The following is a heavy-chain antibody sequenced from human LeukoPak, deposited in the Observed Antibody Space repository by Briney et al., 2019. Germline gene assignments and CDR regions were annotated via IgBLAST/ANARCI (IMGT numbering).Heavy chain of an antibody. V-gene: IGHV3-73*01. J-gene: IGHJ4*02. Sequence: SGGSLRLSCAASEFTFSGSAIHWVRQASGKGLEWVGRIRSKANSYATAYAASVKGRFTISRDDSKNTAYLQMNSLKTEDTAVYYCTLDLVAVTRRDFDYWGQGTLVTVSS. CDR2: IRSKANSYAT. CDR3: TLDLVAVTRRDFDY. D-gene: IGHD2-15*01. CDR1: EFTFSGSA.